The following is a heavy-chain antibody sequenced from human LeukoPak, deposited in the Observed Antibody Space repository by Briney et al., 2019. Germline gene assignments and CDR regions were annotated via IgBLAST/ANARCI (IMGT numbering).Heavy chain of an antibody. CDR3: ARWREDYGAPAPDAFDI. CDR1: GYSFTSYW. CDR2: IYPGDSDT. D-gene: IGHD4-17*01. V-gene: IGHV5-51*01. J-gene: IGHJ3*02. Sequence: GESLKISCKGSGYSFTSYWIGWVRQMPGKGLEWMGIIYPGDSDTRYSPSFQGQVTTSADKSISTAYLQWSSLKASDTAMYYCARWREDYGAPAPDAFDIWGQGTMVTVSS.